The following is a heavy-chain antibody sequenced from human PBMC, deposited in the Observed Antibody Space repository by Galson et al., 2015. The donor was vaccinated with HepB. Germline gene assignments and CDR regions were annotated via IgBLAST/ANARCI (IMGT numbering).Heavy chain of an antibody. CDR2: IIPMFGLG. Sequence: SVKVSCKASGGTLSNYGINWVRQAPGQGLEWMGGIIPMFGLGNYAQKFQGRVTITADESTSTAYMEVSSLRSEDTAMYYCARRGGYCINTGCYVRDAFDIWGQGTMVTVSS. CDR3: ARRGGYCINTGCYVRDAFDI. J-gene: IGHJ3*02. V-gene: IGHV1-69*13. D-gene: IGHD2-2*01. CDR1: GGTLSNYG.